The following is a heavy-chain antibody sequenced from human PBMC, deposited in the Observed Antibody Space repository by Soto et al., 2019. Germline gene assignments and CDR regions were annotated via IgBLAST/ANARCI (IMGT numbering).Heavy chain of an antibody. D-gene: IGHD2-15*01. J-gene: IGHJ5*02. CDR1: GGTFSSYA. CDR3: ARDVNSVVVAATDNWFDP. Sequence: GASVKVSCKASGGTFSSYAMSWVRQAPGQGLEWMGGIIPIFGTANYAQKFQGRVTITADESTSTAYMELSSLRSEDTAVYYCARDVNSVVVAATDNWFDPWGQGTLVTVSS. CDR2: IIPIFGTA. V-gene: IGHV1-69*13.